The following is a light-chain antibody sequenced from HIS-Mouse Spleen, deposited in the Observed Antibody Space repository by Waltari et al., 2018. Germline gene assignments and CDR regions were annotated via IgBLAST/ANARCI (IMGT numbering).Light chain of an antibody. CDR1: QGISSA. V-gene: IGKV1-13*02. J-gene: IGKJ3*01. CDR3: QQFNSYPVT. Sequence: AIQLTQSPSSLSASVGDRVTITHRASQGISSALAWYQQKPGKAAKLLIYDASSLESGVPSRFSGSGYGTDFTLTISSMQTEDFATYYCQQFNSYPVTFGPGPTVD. CDR2: DAS.